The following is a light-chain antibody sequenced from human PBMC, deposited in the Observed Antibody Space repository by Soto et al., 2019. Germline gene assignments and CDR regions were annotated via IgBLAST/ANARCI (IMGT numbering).Light chain of an antibody. CDR1: QSVSSSY. CDR3: QQYGSSLIT. CDR2: GAS. J-gene: IGKJ5*01. Sequence: EIVLTQSPGTLSLSPGERATLSCRASQSVSSSYLAWYQQKPGQAPRLLIYGASSRATGIPDRFSASGSGKDFTLTIIGLEPEDFAVYYCQQYGSSLITFGQGTRLEIK. V-gene: IGKV3-20*01.